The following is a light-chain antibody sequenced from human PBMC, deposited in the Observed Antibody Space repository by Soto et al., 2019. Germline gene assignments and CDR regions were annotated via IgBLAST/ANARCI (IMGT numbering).Light chain of an antibody. J-gene: IGKJ1*01. Sequence: DIQLTQSPSFLSASVGDRVTITCRASQGISSYLAWYQQKPGKAPKLLIYAASTLQSGVPSRFSGSGSWTEFTLTISSLQPEDVATYYCQQLNSYPPLTFGQGTKVEIK. CDR1: QGISSY. CDR3: QQLNSYPPLT. V-gene: IGKV1-9*01. CDR2: AAS.